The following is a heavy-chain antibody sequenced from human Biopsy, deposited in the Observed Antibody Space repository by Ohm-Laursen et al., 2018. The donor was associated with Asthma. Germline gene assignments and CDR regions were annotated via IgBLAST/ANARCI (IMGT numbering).Heavy chain of an antibody. Sequence: GSLRLSCAASGFAVSRDHMFWVRQAPGKGLEWVSVIYSGGTSHTADSVRGRFTISRDYPKNTLYLQMHSLRAEDTAVYYCVRGDSSNWSHYYFDYWGQGTLVTVSS. CDR2: IYSGGTS. D-gene: IGHD3-22*01. J-gene: IGHJ4*02. CDR1: GFAVSRDH. V-gene: IGHV3-53*01. CDR3: VRGDSSNWSHYYFDY.